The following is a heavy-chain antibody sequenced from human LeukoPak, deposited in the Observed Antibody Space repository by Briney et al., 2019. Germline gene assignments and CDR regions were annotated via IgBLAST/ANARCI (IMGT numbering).Heavy chain of an antibody. Sequence: SETLSLTCTVSGGSVSRGGYYWNWIRQHAVKGLEWIGFTSYSEGTYYNPSLMSRITISVDRSQNQFSLKMRDVTAADTAVYFCAAADWESFYFDSWGQGALVAVSS. J-gene: IGHJ4*02. D-gene: IGHD1-26*01. CDR2: TSYSEGT. CDR1: GGSVSRGGYY. CDR3: AAADWESFYFDS. V-gene: IGHV4-31*03.